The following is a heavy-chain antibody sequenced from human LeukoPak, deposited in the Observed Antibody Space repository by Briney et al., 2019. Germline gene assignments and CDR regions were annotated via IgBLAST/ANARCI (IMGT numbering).Heavy chain of an antibody. CDR1: GFTFSSYA. D-gene: IGHD1-26*01. CDR2: ISYDGSNK. J-gene: IGHJ4*02. Sequence: GRSLRLSCAASGFTFSSYAMHWVRQAPGKGLEWVAVISYDGSNKYYADSVKGRFTISRDNSKNTLYLQMNSLRAEDTAVYYCARGWELGYWGQGTLVTVSS. CDR3: ARGWELGY. V-gene: IGHV3-30-3*01.